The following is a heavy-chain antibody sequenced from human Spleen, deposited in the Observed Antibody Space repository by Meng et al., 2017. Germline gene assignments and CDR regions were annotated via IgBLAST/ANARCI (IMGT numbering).Heavy chain of an antibody. J-gene: IGHJ4*02. D-gene: IGHD2-2*01. CDR1: GGSFSNYY. V-gene: IGHV4-34*01. Sequence: QVQLQQWGAGLLKPSETLSLTCAVYGGSFSNYYWSWIRQPPGKGLEWIGEIHHSGSTNYNPSLKSRVTISVDTSKIQFSLKLSSVTAADTAVYYCARLREGVPAASWGQGILVTVSS. CDR3: ARLREGVPAAS. CDR2: IHHSGST.